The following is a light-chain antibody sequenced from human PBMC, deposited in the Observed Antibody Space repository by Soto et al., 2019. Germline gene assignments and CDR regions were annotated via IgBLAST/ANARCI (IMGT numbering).Light chain of an antibody. CDR1: SSDIGTYNL. J-gene: IGLJ1*01. CDR3: CSYAGSTLYV. V-gene: IGLV2-23*02. CDR2: EVT. Sequence: QSALTQPASLSGSPGQSITISCTGTSSDIGTYNLVSWYQHHPAKAPKLMIYEVTKRPSGVCDRFSGSKSGNTASLTISGLQAEDEADYYCCSYAGSTLYVFGTATKLTVL.